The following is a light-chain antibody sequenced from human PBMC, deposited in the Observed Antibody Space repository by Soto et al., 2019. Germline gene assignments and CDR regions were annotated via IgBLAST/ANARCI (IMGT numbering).Light chain of an antibody. Sequence: QSVLTQPASVSGSPGQSITISCTGTSSDVGGYNYVSWYQQHPGKAPKLMIYDVSNRPSGVSNRFAGSKSGNTVSLTISGVQAEEEADYYCSSYTGSSTVVFGGGTKVTVL. CDR3: SSYTGSSTVV. CDR2: DVS. CDR1: SSDVGGYNY. J-gene: IGLJ2*01. V-gene: IGLV2-14*01.